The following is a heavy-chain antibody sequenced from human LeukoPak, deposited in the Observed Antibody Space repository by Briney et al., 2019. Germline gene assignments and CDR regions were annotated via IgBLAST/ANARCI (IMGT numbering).Heavy chain of an antibody. CDR2: IYYSGST. CDR1: GGSISCYY. Sequence: PSETLSLTCTVSGGSISCYYWSWIRQPPGKGLEWIGYIYYSGSTNYNPSLKSRATISVDTSKNQFSLKLSSVTAADTAVYYCASSTSSGWFHDAFDIWGQGTMVTVSS. CDR3: ASSTSSGWFHDAFDI. J-gene: IGHJ3*02. D-gene: IGHD6-19*01. V-gene: IGHV4-59*01.